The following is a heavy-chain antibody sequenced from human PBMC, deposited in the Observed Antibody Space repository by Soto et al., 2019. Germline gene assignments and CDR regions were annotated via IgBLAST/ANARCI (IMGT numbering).Heavy chain of an antibody. CDR1: GGSIRSYC. CDR3: ARGLGYYNGYFDY. J-gene: IGHJ4*02. V-gene: IGHV4-59*12. D-gene: IGHD3-9*01. CDR2: IYNIGTT. Sequence: QVQLQESGPGLVRPSETLSLTCSVSGGSIRSYCWSWIRQPPGKGLEWIGYIYNIGTTNYNPSLKSRVTIALDTSKNQFSLKLKLDSVTAADTAVYYCARGLGYYNGYFDYWGQGALVTVSS.